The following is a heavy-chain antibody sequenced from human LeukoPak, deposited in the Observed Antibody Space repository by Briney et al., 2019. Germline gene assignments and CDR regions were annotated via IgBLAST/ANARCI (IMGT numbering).Heavy chain of an antibody. D-gene: IGHD6-19*01. CDR1: GFTFSSYA. V-gene: IGHV3-30-3*01. J-gene: IGHJ4*02. CDR2: ISYDGSNK. CDR3: ARAGAGYYFDY. Sequence: GGSLRLSCAASGFTFSSYAMHWVRQAPGKGLEWVAVISYDGSNKYYADSVKGRFTISRDNSKNTLYLQMNSLRAEDTAVYYCARAGAGYYFDYWGQGTLVTVSS.